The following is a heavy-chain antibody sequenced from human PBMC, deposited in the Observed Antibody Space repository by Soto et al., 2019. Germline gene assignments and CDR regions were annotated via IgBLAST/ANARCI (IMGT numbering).Heavy chain of an antibody. CDR1: GFTFSNAW. D-gene: IGHD3-10*01. Sequence: EVQLVESGGGLVKPGGSLRLSCAASGFTFSNAWMSWVRQAPGKGLEWVGRIKSKTDGGTTDYAAPVKGRFTISRDDSKNTLYLQMNSLKTEDTAVYYCTTGLSGGSRTLYGMDVWGQGTTVTVSS. J-gene: IGHJ6*02. CDR2: IKSKTDGGTT. CDR3: TTGLSGGSRTLYGMDV. V-gene: IGHV3-15*01.